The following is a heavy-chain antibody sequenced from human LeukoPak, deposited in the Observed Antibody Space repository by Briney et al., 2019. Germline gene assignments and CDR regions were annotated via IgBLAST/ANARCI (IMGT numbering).Heavy chain of an antibody. Sequence: GGSLRLSCVASGFTFLNYAVHWVRQAPGKGLEWVALMSYDGNNNYYTDSVKGRFTLSRDNSKNTLYLQMNSLRPEDTAVYYCAREGKYSSSYYFDYWGQGTLVTVSS. CDR3: AREGKYSSSYYFDY. J-gene: IGHJ4*02. CDR1: GFTFLNYA. V-gene: IGHV3-30-3*01. D-gene: IGHD6-6*01. CDR2: MSYDGNNN.